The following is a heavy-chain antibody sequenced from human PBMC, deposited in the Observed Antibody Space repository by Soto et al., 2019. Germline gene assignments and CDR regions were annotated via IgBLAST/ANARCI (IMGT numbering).Heavy chain of an antibody. Sequence: QVQLQESGPGMVKPSQTLSLTCTVSGGSISSVGCYWCWIRQHPGKGLEWIGYIYYSGSTYYNPPLKSRVTISVDTSKNPFSLKLSSVTAADTAVYYCARDGSPGYGDFDYWRQGTLFTVSS. V-gene: IGHV4-31*03. J-gene: IGHJ4*02. CDR2: IYYSGST. CDR3: ARDGSPGYGDFDY. D-gene: IGHD4-17*01. CDR1: GGSISSVGCY.